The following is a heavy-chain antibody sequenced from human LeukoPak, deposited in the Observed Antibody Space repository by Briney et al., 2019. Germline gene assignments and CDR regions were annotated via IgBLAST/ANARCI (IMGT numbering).Heavy chain of an antibody. D-gene: IGHD2-15*01. Sequence: GGSLRLSCAASGFTFSSYGMHWVRQAPGKGLEWVAVIWYDGSNKYYADSVKGRFTISRDNSKNTLYLQMISLRAEDTAVYYCARDIVVVVVYYGMDVWGQGTTVTVSS. V-gene: IGHV3-33*01. CDR2: IWYDGSNK. J-gene: IGHJ6*02. CDR3: ARDIVVVVVYYGMDV. CDR1: GFTFSSYG.